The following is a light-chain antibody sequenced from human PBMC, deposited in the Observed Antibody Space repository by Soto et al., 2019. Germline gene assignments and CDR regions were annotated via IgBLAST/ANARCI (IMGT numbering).Light chain of an antibody. CDR2: AAS. J-gene: IGKJ5*01. V-gene: IGKV1-39*01. CDR3: QQSYSNPIT. Sequence: DIQMTQSPSSLSASVGDRFTITCRASQSISSYLNWYQQKPGKAPKLLIYAASSLQSGVPSRFSGSGSGTDFTLTISSLQPEDFATYYCQQSYSNPITFGQGTRLEIK. CDR1: QSISSY.